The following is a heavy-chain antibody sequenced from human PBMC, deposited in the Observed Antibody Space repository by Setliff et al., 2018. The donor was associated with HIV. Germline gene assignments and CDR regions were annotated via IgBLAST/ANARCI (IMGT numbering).Heavy chain of an antibody. CDR2: ISNDGGRE. D-gene: IGHD1-1*01. Sequence: LRLSCAASELTFSNYAMTWVRQAPGRGLEWAAIISNDGGREYYVDSVKGRFTISRDNAKNSLFLQMNSLRAEDTAVYYCARDLDYYFDYWGQGTLVTVSS. CDR3: ARDLDYYFDY. J-gene: IGHJ4*02. V-gene: IGHV3-7*01. CDR1: ELTFSNYA.